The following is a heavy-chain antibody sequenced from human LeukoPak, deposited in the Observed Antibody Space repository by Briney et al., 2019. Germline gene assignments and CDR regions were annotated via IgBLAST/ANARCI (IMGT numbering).Heavy chain of an antibody. CDR2: IYSGGDT. CDR3: ARGPPLSKYYFDY. Sequence: PGGSLRLSCAASVFTVSSNYMSWVRQAPGKGLEWVSVIYSGGDTYYADSVKGRFTISRDNSKNTLYLQMNSLRAEDTALYYCARGPPLSKYYFDYWGQGTLVTVSS. CDR1: VFTVSSNY. V-gene: IGHV3-53*01. D-gene: IGHD2/OR15-2a*01. J-gene: IGHJ4*02.